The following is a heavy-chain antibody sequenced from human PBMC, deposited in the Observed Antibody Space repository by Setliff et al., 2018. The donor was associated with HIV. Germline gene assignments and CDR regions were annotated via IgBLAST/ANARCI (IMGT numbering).Heavy chain of an antibody. D-gene: IGHD2-15*01. CDR3: ARKLLTRPNYYGMDV. Sequence: GGSLRLSCAASEFTFGNYAMGWVRQAPGKGLEWVSSISSSSSYIYYADSVKGRFTISRDNAKNSLYLQMNSLRAEDTAVYYCARKLLTRPNYYGMDVWGQGTTVTVSS. CDR1: EFTFGNYA. J-gene: IGHJ6*02. CDR2: ISSSSSYI. V-gene: IGHV3-21*01.